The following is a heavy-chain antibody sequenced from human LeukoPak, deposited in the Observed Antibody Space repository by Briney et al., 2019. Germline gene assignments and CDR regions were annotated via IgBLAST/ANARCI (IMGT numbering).Heavy chain of an antibody. CDR3: ARGPVRGYSYGPNDY. V-gene: IGHV4-34*01. CDR1: GGSFSGYY. Sequence: SETLSLTCAVYGGSFSGYYWSWIRQPPGKGLEWIGEINHSGSTNYNPSLKSRVTISVDTSKNQFSQKLSSVTAADTAVYYCARGPVRGYSYGPNDYWGQGTLVTVSS. J-gene: IGHJ4*02. CDR2: INHSGST. D-gene: IGHD5-18*01.